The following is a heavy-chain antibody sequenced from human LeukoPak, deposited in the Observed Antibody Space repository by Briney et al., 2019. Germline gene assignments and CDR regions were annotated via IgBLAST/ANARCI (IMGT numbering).Heavy chain of an antibody. CDR3: ARGRGSDYYHYYYMDV. CDR2: INWNSGSV. D-gene: IGHD6-19*01. V-gene: IGHV3-9*01. CDR1: EFSIDDFA. Sequence: GRSLRLSCAGSEFSIDDFAMHWVRQAPGKGLEWVSSINWNSGSVAYADSVKGRFTISRENAKNSLYLQMNSLRAEDTGLYYCARGRGSDYYHYYYMDVWGKGTTVTVSS. J-gene: IGHJ6*03.